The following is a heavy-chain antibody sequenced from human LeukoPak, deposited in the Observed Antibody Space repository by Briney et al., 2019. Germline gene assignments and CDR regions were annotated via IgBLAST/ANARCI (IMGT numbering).Heavy chain of an antibody. CDR3: ARGLSSSWSEYFQH. J-gene: IGHJ1*01. Sequence: GGSLRLSCAASGFTFSNYAMHWVRQAPGKGLEWVSVIYSGGSTYYADSVKGRFTISRDNSKNTLYLQMNSLRAEDMAVYYCARGLSSSWSEYFQHWGQDTLVTVSS. D-gene: IGHD6-13*01. CDR1: GFTFSNYA. V-gene: IGHV3-53*01. CDR2: IYSGGST.